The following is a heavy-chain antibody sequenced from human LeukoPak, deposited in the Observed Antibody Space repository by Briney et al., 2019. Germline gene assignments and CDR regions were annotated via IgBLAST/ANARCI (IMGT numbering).Heavy chain of an antibody. V-gene: IGHV4-30-2*01. D-gene: IGHD2-2*01. CDR3: ATYCSSTSCYPDAFDI. J-gene: IGHJ3*02. CDR2: IYHSGST. Sequence: SQTLSLTCTVFGGSISSGGYYWSWIRQPPGKGLEWIGYIYHSGSTYYNPSLKSRVTISVDRSKNQFSLKLSSVTAADTAVYYCATYCSSTSCYPDAFDIWGQGTMVTVSS. CDR1: GGSISSGGYY.